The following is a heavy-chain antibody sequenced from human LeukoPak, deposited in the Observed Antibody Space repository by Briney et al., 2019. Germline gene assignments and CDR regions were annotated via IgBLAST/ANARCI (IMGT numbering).Heavy chain of an antibody. CDR1: GFTFSSYG. V-gene: IGHV3-21*01. CDR3: ARNPKDCSSTSCEFDI. Sequence: GGSLRLSCAASGFTFSSYGMNWVRQAPGKGLEWVSSISSSSSYIYYADSVKGRFTISRDNAKNSLYLQMNSLRAEDTAVYYCARNPKDCSSTSCEFDIWGQGTMVTVSS. D-gene: IGHD2-2*01. CDR2: ISSSSSYI. J-gene: IGHJ3*02.